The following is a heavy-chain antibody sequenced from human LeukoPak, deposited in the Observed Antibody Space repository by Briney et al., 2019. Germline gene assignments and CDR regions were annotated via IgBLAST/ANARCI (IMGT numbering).Heavy chain of an antibody. D-gene: IGHD2-2*01. Sequence: KPGGSLRLSCAASGFTFSDYYMSWIRQAPGKGLEWVSYIISSGSTIYYADSVKGRFTISRDNAKNSLYLQMNSLRAEDTAVYYCARVPYQLLSAYYFDYWGQGTLVTVSS. CDR3: ARVPYQLLSAYYFDY. J-gene: IGHJ4*02. V-gene: IGHV3-11*04. CDR1: GFTFSDYY. CDR2: IISSGSTI.